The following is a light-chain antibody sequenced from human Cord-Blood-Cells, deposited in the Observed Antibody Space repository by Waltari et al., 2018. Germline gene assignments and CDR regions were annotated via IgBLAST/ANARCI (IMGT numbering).Light chain of an antibody. CDR1: STDVGSYNS. CDR2: DVS. J-gene: IGLJ1*01. Sequence: QSALTQPRSVSGPPGQSVTIPCTGTSTDVGSYNSVVWYQQHPGKDPKLMIYDVSKRPSGVPDRFSGSKSGNTASLTISGLQAEDEADYYCCSYAGSYTYVFGTGTKVTVL. CDR3: CSYAGSYTYV. V-gene: IGLV2-11*01.